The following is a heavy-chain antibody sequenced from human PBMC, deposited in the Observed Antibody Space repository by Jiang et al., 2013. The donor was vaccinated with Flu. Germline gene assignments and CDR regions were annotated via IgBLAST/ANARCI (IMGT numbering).Heavy chain of an antibody. D-gene: IGHD6-13*01. V-gene: IGHV1-3*01. J-gene: IGHJ5*02. CDR3: ARDRAIAAAGTAWFDP. CDR2: INAGNGNT. CDR1: GYTFTSYA. Sequence: GAEVKKPGASVKVSCKASGYTFTSYAMHWVRQAPGQRLEWMGWINAGNGNTKYSQKFQGRVTITRDTSASTAYMELSSLRSEDTAVYYCARDRAIAAAGTAWFDPWGQGTLVT.